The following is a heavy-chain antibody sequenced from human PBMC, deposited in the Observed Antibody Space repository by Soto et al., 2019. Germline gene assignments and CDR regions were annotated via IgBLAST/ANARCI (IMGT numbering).Heavy chain of an antibody. J-gene: IGHJ6*02. V-gene: IGHV1-18*01. CDR2: ISAYNGNT. CDR3: ARDLFEYSGYHYYYYYGMDV. CDR1: GYTFTSYG. Sequence: ASVKVSCKASGYTFTSYGISWVRQAPGQGLEWMGWISAYNGNTNYAQKLQGRVTMTTDTSTSTAYMELRSLRSDDTAVYYCARDLFEYSGYHYYYYYGMDVWGQGTTVTVSS. D-gene: IGHD5-12*01.